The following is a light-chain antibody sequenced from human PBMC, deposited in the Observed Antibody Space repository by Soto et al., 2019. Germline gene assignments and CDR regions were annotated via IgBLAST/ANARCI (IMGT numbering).Light chain of an antibody. Sequence: QSALTQPASVSGSPGQSITISCTGTSSDVGGFNFVSWYQQPPGKAPKLMIYDVSHRPSGVSNRFSGSKSGNTASLTISGLQAEDESDYYCSSYTTSSTIVFGTGTKVTV. J-gene: IGLJ1*01. CDR1: SSDVGGFNF. CDR2: DVS. CDR3: SSYTTSSTIV. V-gene: IGLV2-14*01.